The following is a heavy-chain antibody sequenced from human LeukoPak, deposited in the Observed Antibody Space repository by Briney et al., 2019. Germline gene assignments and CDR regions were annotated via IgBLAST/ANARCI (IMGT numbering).Heavy chain of an antibody. CDR2: ISAYNGNT. CDR3: ARIPVDWGVVEWSGYLVYFDY. J-gene: IGHJ4*02. V-gene: IGHV1-18*01. Sequence: GASVKVSCKASGYTFTSYGISWVRQAPGQGLEWMGCISAYNGNTNYAQKLQGRVTMTTDTSTSTAYMELRSLRSDDTAVYYCARIPVDWGVVEWSGYLVYFDYWGQGTLVTVSS. CDR1: GYTFTSYG. D-gene: IGHD3-3*01.